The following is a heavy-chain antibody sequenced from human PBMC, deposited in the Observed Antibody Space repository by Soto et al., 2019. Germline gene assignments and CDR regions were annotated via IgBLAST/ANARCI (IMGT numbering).Heavy chain of an antibody. Sequence: QIQVVQSGDEVKQPGASVTVSCKASGYTFTSYGINWVRKAPGHGLEWVGWVSGYNGDTYYAQKFQDRVTMTKDGSTTTAYLELMSLRSDDLAVYYCGRAKYGDFDAYWGQGTRVSV. CDR3: GRAKYGDFDAY. J-gene: IGHJ4*02. CDR2: VSGYNGDT. D-gene: IGHD4-17*01. V-gene: IGHV1-18*03. CDR1: GYTFTSYG.